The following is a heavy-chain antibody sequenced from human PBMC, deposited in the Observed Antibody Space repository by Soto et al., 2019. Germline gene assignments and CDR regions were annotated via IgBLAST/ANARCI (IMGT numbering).Heavy chain of an antibody. Sequence: GASVKVSCKASGGTFSSYAISWVRQAPGQGLEWMGGIIPIFGTANYAQKFQGRVTITADESTSTAYMELSSLRSEDTAVYYCASCIAVAGTFYYGMDVWGQGTTVTVSS. V-gene: IGHV1-69*13. J-gene: IGHJ6*02. CDR2: IIPIFGTA. CDR3: ASCIAVAGTFYYGMDV. CDR1: GGTFSSYA. D-gene: IGHD6-19*01.